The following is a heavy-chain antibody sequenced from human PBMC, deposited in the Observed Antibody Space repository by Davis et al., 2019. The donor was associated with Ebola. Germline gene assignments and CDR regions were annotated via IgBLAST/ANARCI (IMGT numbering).Heavy chain of an antibody. CDR1: GFTFSSYG. J-gene: IGHJ1*01. D-gene: IGHD6-13*01. CDR3: ASSSWYAEYFQH. CDR2: IWYDGSNK. Sequence: GESLKISCAASGFTFSSYGMHWVRQAPGKGLEWVAVIWYDGSNKYYADSVNGRFTISRDNSKNTLYLQMNSLRAEDTAVYYCASSSWYAEYFQHWGQGTLVTVSS. V-gene: IGHV3-33*01.